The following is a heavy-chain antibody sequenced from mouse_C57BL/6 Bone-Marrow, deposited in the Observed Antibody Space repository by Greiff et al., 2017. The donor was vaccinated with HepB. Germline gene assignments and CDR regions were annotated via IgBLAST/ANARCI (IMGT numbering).Heavy chain of an antibody. D-gene: IGHD1-1*02. Sequence: QFQLQQPGAELVRPGSSVKLSCKASGYTFTSYWMHWVKQRPIQGLEWIGNIDPSDSETHYNQKFKDKATLTVDKSSSTAYMQLSSLTSEDSAVYYCARSGVGDFDYWGQGTTLTVSS. CDR3: ARSGVGDFDY. CDR2: IDPSDSET. V-gene: IGHV1-52*01. J-gene: IGHJ2*01. CDR1: GYTFTSYW.